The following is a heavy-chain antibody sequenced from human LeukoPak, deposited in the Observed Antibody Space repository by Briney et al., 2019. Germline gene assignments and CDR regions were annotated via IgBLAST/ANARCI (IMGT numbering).Heavy chain of an antibody. Sequence: ASVKVSCKASGYTFTSYGISWVRQAPGQGLEWMGWISAYNGNTNYAQKLQGRVTMTTDTSTSTAYMELRSLRSDDTAVYYCASRYYYDSSGYSDDAFDIWGQGTMVTVSS. J-gene: IGHJ3*02. CDR2: ISAYNGNT. CDR3: ASRYYYDSSGYSDDAFDI. CDR1: GYTFTSYG. D-gene: IGHD3-22*01. V-gene: IGHV1-18*01.